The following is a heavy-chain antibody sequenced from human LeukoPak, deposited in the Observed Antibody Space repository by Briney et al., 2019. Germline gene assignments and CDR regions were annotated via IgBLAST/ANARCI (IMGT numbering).Heavy chain of an antibody. J-gene: IGHJ4*02. Sequence: GGSLRLSCEASGFTFSSYAMSWVRQAPGKGLEWVSAISGSGGSTYYADSVKGRFTISRDNSKNTLYLQMNSLRAEDTAVYYCARDLGYCTNGVCHTRFDYWGQGTLVAVSS. CDR1: GFTFSSYA. D-gene: IGHD2-8*01. V-gene: IGHV3-23*01. CDR3: ARDLGYCTNGVCHTRFDY. CDR2: ISGSGGST.